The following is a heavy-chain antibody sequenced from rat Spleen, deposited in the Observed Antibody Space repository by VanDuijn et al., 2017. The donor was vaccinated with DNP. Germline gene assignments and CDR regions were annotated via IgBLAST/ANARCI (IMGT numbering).Heavy chain of an antibody. Sequence: EVLLVESDGGLVQPGRSLKLSCAVSGFTFSDYYMAWVRQAPAKGLEWVATISYNGGTPYYRDSVKGRFTISRDNAQSTLYLQMDSLRSEDTATSYCAGRPPPTRGPFDYWGQGVTVTVSS. CDR2: ISYNGGTP. CDR3: AGRPPPTRGPFDY. V-gene: IGHV5-7*01. D-gene: IGHD1-4*01. J-gene: IGHJ2*01. CDR1: GFTFSDYY.